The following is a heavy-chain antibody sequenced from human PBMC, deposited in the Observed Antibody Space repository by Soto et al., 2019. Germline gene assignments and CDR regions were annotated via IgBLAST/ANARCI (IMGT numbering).Heavy chain of an antibody. J-gene: IGHJ4*02. CDR1: GFTVSTKY. CDR3: ARDPWAADY. D-gene: IGHD3-16*01. CDR2: IYSGGST. V-gene: IGHV3-66*01. Sequence: EVQLVESGGGLVQPGGSLRLSCAASGFTVSTKYMSWVRQAPGKGLEWVSVIYSGGSTFYADSVRGRFPISRDNSKNTVNLQMNSLRAEDTAGYYCARDPWAADYWGQGTLVTVSS.